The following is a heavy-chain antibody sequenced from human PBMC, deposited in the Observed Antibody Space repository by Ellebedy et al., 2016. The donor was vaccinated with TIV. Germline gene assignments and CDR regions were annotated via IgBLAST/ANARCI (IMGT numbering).Heavy chain of an antibody. V-gene: IGHV4-4*02. CDR1: GGSISSSNW. J-gene: IGHJ4*02. Sequence: MPSETLSLTCAVSGGSISSSNWWSWVRQPPGKGLEWIGEIYHSGSTNYNPSLKSRVTISVDKSKNQFSLKLSSVTAADTAVYYCARRSNWGFLVDYWGQGTLVTVSS. CDR3: ARRSNWGFLVDY. CDR2: IYHSGST. D-gene: IGHD7-27*01.